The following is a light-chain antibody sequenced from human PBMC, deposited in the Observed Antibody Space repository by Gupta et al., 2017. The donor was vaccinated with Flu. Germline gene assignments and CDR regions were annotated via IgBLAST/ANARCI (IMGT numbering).Light chain of an antibody. CDR2: NDS. CDR1: NIAAKS. CDR3: HVSDTDNDKVV. Sequence: SYVLTQSPSVSVAPGQTATITCGGNNIAAKSVHWYQLKTGQAPVLVVYNDSDRPSGIPERFFCTTSGNNATARTSIVEAGEEADDYCHVSDTDNDKVVFGGGTKLTVL. J-gene: IGLJ3*02. V-gene: IGLV3-21*02.